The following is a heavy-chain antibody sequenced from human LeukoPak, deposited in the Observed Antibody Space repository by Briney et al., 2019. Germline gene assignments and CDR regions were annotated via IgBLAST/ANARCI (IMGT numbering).Heavy chain of an antibody. CDR3: AREGIVVVPAAPPDY. CDR1: GYTFTGYY. V-gene: IGHV1-2*02. D-gene: IGHD2-2*01. J-gene: IGHJ4*02. CDR2: INPNSGGT. Sequence: ASVKVSCKASGYTFTGYYMHWVRQAPGQGLEWMGWINPNSGGTNYAQKFQGRVTMTRDTSISTAYMELSRLRSDDTAVYYCAREGIVVVPAAPPDYWGQGTLVTVSS.